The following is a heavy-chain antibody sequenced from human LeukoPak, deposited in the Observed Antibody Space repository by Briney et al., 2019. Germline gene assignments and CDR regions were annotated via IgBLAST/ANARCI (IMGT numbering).Heavy chain of an antibody. CDR2: ISSSSSYI. J-gene: IGHJ5*02. CDR3: ARVIAAAHNWFDP. Sequence: PGGSLRLSCAASGFTFSSYSMNWFRQAPGKGLEWVSSISSSSSYIYYADSVKGRFTISRDNAKNSLYLQMNSLRAEDTAVYYCARVIAAAHNWFDPWGQGTLVTVSS. V-gene: IGHV3-21*01. D-gene: IGHD6-13*01. CDR1: GFTFSSYS.